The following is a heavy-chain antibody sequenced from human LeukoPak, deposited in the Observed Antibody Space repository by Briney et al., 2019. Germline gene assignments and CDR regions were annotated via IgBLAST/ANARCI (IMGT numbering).Heavy chain of an antibody. V-gene: IGHV3-7*01. D-gene: IGHD3-9*01. J-gene: IGHJ3*02. Sequence: GGSLRLSCAASGFTFSSYWMSWVRQAPGKGLEWVANIKQDGSEKYYVDSVKGRFTISRDNAKNSLYLQMNSLRAEDTAVYYCARRQRDILTGYYLFPRRAFDIWGQGTMVTVSS. CDR3: ARRQRDILTGYYLFPRRAFDI. CDR1: GFTFSSYW. CDR2: IKQDGSEK.